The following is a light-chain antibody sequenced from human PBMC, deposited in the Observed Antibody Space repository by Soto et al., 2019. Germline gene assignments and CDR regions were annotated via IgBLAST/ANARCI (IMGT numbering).Light chain of an antibody. CDR3: QQYNNWPPWT. CDR1: QSVSSN. Sequence: EIVLTQSPGTLSVSPGDRVTLSCRASQSVSSNLAWYQQKPGQAPRLLIYGASTRATGIPARFSGSGSGTEFTLTISSLQSEDFAVYYCQQYNNWPPWTFGQGTKVDIK. V-gene: IGKV3-15*01. CDR2: GAS. J-gene: IGKJ1*01.